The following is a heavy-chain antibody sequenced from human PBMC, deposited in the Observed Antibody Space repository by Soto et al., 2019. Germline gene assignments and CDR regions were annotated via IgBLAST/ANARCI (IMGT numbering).Heavy chain of an antibody. Sequence: PSETLSLTCAVYGGSFSGYYWSWIRQPPGKGLEWIGEINHSGSTNYNPSLKSRVTISVDTSKNQFSLKLSSVTAADTAVYYCARAQGGSRGGYGSGSYYKPHYYYYGMDVWGQGTTVTVSS. CDR3: ARAQGGSRGGYGSGSYYKPHYYYYGMDV. J-gene: IGHJ6*02. CDR2: INHSGST. CDR1: GGSFSGYY. V-gene: IGHV4-34*01. D-gene: IGHD3-10*01.